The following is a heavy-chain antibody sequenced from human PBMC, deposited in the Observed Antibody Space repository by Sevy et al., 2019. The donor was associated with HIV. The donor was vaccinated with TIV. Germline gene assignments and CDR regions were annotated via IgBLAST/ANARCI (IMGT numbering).Heavy chain of an antibody. CDR2: IKSEFDGGAI. CDR1: GFTFSSAW. Sequence: GGSLRLSCTASGFTFSSAWMSWVRQAPGKGLEWVGRIKSEFDGGAIDYAAPVKGRFSISREDSKNTVDPQMNSLKTEDTAVYYCITDPAYRGYDEEVINYYFYGMDVWGQGTTVTVSS. V-gene: IGHV3-15*01. CDR3: ITDPAYRGYDEEVINYYFYGMDV. D-gene: IGHD5-12*01. J-gene: IGHJ6*02.